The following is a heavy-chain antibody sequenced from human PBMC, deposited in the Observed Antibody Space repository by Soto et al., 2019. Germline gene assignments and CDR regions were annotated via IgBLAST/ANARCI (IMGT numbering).Heavy chain of an antibody. CDR3: AISTTRAYFDY. D-gene: IGHD4-17*01. V-gene: IGHV4-4*02. CDR1: GGSISSSNW. J-gene: IGHJ4*02. Sequence: QVQLQESGPGLVKPSGTLSLTCAVSGGSISSSNWWSWVRQPPGKGLEWIGEIYHSGSTNYNPSLKSXXTXSXVKSKNQFSLKLSSVTAADTAVYYCAISTTRAYFDYWGQGTLVTVSS. CDR2: IYHSGST.